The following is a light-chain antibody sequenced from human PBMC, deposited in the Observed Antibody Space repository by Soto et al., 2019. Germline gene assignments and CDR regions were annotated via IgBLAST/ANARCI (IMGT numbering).Light chain of an antibody. CDR1: NSNIGTKP. Sequence: QSVLIQPPSASGTPGQRVTISCSGSNSNIGTKPVSWYQHLPGTAPKVLIYSNDQRPSGVPDRFSGSKSGTSASLAISGLQSEDETDYYCAAWDDSLDALVFGGGTKLTVL. CDR2: SND. J-gene: IGLJ2*01. V-gene: IGLV1-44*01. CDR3: AAWDDSLDALV.